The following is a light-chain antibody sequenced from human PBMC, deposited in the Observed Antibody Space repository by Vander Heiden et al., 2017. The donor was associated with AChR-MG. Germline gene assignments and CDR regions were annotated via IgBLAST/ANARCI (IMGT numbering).Light chain of an antibody. V-gene: IGLV1-44*01. CDR2: SND. CDR3: AAWDDTLKAVV. J-gene: IGLJ2*01. CDR1: SSNIGSTT. Sequence: QSVLTQPPSASGTPGQRVTISCSGSSSNIGSTTANCYQQLPGTAPKLLIYSNDQRPSEVPDRFSGSKSGTSASLAISGLQSEDEADYYCAAWDDTLKAVVFGGGTKVTVL.